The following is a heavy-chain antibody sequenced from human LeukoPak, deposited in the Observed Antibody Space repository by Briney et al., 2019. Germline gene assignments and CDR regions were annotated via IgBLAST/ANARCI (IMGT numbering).Heavy chain of an antibody. CDR3: ARDVLYPRNDAFDI. J-gene: IGHJ3*02. CDR2: IYYSGST. CDR1: GGSISSHY. D-gene: IGHD2-2*02. V-gene: IGHV4-59*11. Sequence: SETLSLTCTVSGGSISSHYWSWIRQPPGKGLEWIGYIYYSGSTNYNPSLKSRVTISVDTSKNQFSLKLSSVTAADTAVYYCARDVLYPRNDAFDIWGQGTMVTVSS.